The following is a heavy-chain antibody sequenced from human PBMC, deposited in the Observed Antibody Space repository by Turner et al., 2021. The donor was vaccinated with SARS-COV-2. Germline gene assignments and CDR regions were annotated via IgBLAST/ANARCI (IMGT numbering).Heavy chain of an antibody. J-gene: IGHJ5*02. Sequence: QLVESGGGVVRPGGSLRLSCAASGFTFDDYGMTWLRQLPGRGLEWVSSIYWNGGSTSYADSVKGRFTISRDTAKNSLYLQMNDLRAEDTALYHCARRILPAGFFDPWGQGTLVTVSS. V-gene: IGHV3-20*01. CDR1: GFTFDDYG. CDR2: IYWNGGST. CDR3: ARRILPAGFFDP. D-gene: IGHD2-2*01.